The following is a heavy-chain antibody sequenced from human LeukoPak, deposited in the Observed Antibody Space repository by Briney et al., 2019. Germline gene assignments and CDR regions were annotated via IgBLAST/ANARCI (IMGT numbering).Heavy chain of an antibody. D-gene: IGHD6-19*01. CDR3: ARASEDVAGNWYFDL. CDR1: GGSISSGGYY. J-gene: IGHJ2*01. Sequence: PSETLSLTCTVSGGSISSGGYYWSWIRQHPGKGLEWIGYIYYSGSTYYNPSLKSRVTISVDTSKNQFSLKLSSVTAADTAVYYCARASEDVAGNWYFDLWGRGTLVTVSS. CDR2: IYYSGST. V-gene: IGHV4-31*03.